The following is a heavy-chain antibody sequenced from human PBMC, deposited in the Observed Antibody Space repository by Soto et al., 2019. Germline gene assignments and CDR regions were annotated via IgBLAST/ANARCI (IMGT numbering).Heavy chain of an antibody. CDR3: ARHLLAGDAFDI. V-gene: IGHV4-34*01. CDR2: INHSGST. Sequence: SETLSLTCAVYGGSFSGYYWSWIRQPPGKGLEWIGEINHSGSTNYNPSLKSRVTISVDTSKNQFSLKLSSVTAADTAVYYCARHLLAGDAFDIWGQGTMVTVSS. J-gene: IGHJ3*02. D-gene: IGHD3-3*02. CDR1: GGSFSGYY.